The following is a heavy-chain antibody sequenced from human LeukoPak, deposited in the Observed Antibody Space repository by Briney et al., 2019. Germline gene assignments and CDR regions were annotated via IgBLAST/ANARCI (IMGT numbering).Heavy chain of an antibody. CDR1: GYTFTSYD. CDR3: ARGTNYGYSYGLQTGVDFDY. CDR2: MNPNSGNT. Sequence: GASVKVSCKASGYTFTSYDINWVRQATGQGLEWMGWMNPNSGNTGYAQKFQGRVTMTRNTSISTAYMELSSLRSEDTAVYYCARGTNYGYSYGLQTGVDFDYWGQGTLVTVSS. J-gene: IGHJ4*02. D-gene: IGHD5-18*01. V-gene: IGHV1-8*01.